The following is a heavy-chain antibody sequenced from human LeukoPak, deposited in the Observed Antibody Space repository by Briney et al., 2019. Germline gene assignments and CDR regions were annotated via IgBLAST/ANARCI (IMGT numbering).Heavy chain of an antibody. CDR2: IYYSGST. Sequence: TSETLSLTCTVSGGSISSYCGSWIRQPPGKGLEWSGYIYYSGSTYYNPSLKSRVTISVDTSKNQFSLKLSSVTAADTAVYYCAREKAYCSSTSCYSYFQHWGQGTLVTVSS. J-gene: IGHJ1*01. D-gene: IGHD2-2*01. CDR1: GGSISSYC. V-gene: IGHV4-59*01. CDR3: AREKAYCSSTSCYSYFQH.